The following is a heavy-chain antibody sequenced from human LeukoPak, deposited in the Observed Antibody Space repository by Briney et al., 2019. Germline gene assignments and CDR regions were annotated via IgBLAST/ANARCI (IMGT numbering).Heavy chain of an antibody. Sequence: SVKVSCKASGGTFSSYAISWVRQAPGQGLEWMGGIIPIFGTANYAQKFQGRVTITADESTSTAYMELSSLRSEDTAVHYCARARDWAGYSYGFYYWGQGTLVTVSS. J-gene: IGHJ4*02. D-gene: IGHD5-18*01. CDR1: GGTFSSYA. CDR3: ARARDWAGYSYGFYY. CDR2: IIPIFGTA. V-gene: IGHV1-69*01.